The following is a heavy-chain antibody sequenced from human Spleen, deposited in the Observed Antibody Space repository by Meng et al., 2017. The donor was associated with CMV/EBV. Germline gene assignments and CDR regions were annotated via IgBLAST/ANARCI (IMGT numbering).Heavy chain of an antibody. D-gene: IGHD1-1*01. Sequence: KVSCKGSGYSFTDYWTGWVRQMPGKGLEWMGTINPGDSDARYSPSFQGQVTISADKSINTAYLQWSSLEASDTAMYYCARPNWYDGRKGAFDIWGQGTMVTVSS. V-gene: IGHV5-51*01. CDR1: GYSFTDYW. J-gene: IGHJ3*02. CDR3: ARPNWYDGRKGAFDI. CDR2: INPGDSDA.